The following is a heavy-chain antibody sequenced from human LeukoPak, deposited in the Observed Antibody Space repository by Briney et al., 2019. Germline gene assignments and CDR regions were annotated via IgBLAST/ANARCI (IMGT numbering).Heavy chain of an antibody. CDR3: ATEPRNTGTAYFDY. J-gene: IGHJ4*02. CDR1: GYTFTSYY. CDR2: IKPSGGST. Sequence: ASVKVSCKASGYTFTSYYKHWVRQAPGQGREWMGIIKPSGGSTSYAQKFQGRGTMTRDTSTNTVYMELSSLRSEDTAVYYCATEPRNTGTAYFDYWGQGTLVTVSS. D-gene: IGHD1-7*01. V-gene: IGHV1-46*01.